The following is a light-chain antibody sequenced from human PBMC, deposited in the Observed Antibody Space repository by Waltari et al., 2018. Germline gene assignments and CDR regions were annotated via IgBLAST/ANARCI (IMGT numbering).Light chain of an antibody. V-gene: IGKV1-13*02. J-gene: IGKJ3*01. CDR1: KGIRSS. CDR3: QQGNRYPFT. CDR2: YAN. Sequence: IQMSQSPSSLPASVGDRVTITCRESKGIRSSLNWYQQKPGKAPKLLLYYANSLASGVPSRCSGRGSGTEFTLTISSLQPEDFATYYWQQGNRYPFTFGAGTKLDIK.